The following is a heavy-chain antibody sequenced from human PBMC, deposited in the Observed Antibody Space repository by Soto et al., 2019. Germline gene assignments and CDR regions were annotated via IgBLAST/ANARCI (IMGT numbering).Heavy chain of an antibody. J-gene: IGHJ3*01. CDR2: LYDIDVT. V-gene: IGHV3-53*01. D-gene: IGHD4-4*01. Sequence: DVQLVESVGGLIQPGGSLRLSCAAFGLTVSGKKYMAWVRQAPGKGLEWVSALYDIDVTYYADSVKGRFTTSGDSSKTIVYLQMNSLRPDDTAVYYCASWHLQEHAYDVWGQGTTVTVSS. CDR3: ASWHLQEHAYDV. CDR1: GLTVSGKKY.